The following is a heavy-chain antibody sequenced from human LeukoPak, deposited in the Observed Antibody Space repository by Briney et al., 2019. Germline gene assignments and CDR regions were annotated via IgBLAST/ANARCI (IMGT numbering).Heavy chain of an antibody. CDR1: GGSISSYY. V-gene: IGHV4-59*12. D-gene: IGHD6-19*01. J-gene: IGHJ4*02. CDR2: IYHSGST. Sequence: PSETLSLTCTVSGGSISSYYWSWIRQPPGKGLEWIGYIYHSGSTYYNPSLKSRVTISVDRSKNQFSLKLSSVTAADTAVYYCARADSSSGWCFDYWGQGTLVTVSS. CDR3: ARADSSSGWCFDY.